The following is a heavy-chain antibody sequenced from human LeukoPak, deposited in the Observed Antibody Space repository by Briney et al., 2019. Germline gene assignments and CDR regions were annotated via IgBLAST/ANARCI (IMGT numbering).Heavy chain of an antibody. CDR3: ARSSTSPLDAFDI. CDR1: GFTFSSYW. CDR2: IKQDGSEK. V-gene: IGHV3-7*01. D-gene: IGHD2-2*01. Sequence: GGSLRLSCAASGFTFSSYWMSWVRQAPGKGLEWVANIKQDGSEKYYVDSVKGRFTISRDNAKNSLYLQMNSLRAEDTAVYYCARSSTSPLDAFDIWGQGTMVTVS. J-gene: IGHJ3*02.